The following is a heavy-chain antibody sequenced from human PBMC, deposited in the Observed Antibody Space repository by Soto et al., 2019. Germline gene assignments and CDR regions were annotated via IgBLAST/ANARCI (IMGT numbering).Heavy chain of an antibody. CDR1: GFTFSTYT. CDR2: ISSRSNYI. V-gene: IGHV3-21*01. J-gene: IGHJ4*02. Sequence: EVQVVESGGGLVKPGGSLRLSCAASGFTFSTYTMNWVRQAPGEGLEWVSSISSRSNYIYYADSVKGRFTISRDNAKNSLYLEMNSLTAEATAVYYCARHNSYFDFWGRGTLVTVSS. CDR3: ARHNSYFDF. D-gene: IGHD1-1*01.